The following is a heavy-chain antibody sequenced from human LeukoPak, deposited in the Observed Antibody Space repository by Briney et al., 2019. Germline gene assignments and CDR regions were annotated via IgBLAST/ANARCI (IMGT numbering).Heavy chain of an antibody. CDR1: AFTFSSYS. J-gene: IGHJ2*01. V-gene: IGHV3-21*01. CDR2: ISTSSSYI. CDR3: ARTSDTSGRLYWYFDL. Sequence: GGSLRLSCAASAFTFSSYSMNWVRQAPGKGLEWVSFISTSSSYIHYADSVKGRFTISRDNAKNSLYLQMNSLRAEDTAVYYCARTSDTSGRLYWYFDLWGRGTLVTVSS. D-gene: IGHD3-22*01.